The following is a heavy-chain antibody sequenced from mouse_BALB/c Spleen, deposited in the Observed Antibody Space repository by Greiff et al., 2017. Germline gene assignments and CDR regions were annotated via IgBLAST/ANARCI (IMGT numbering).Heavy chain of an antibody. J-gene: IGHJ3*01. V-gene: IGHV2-4-1*01. CDR3: ARPYGNSLAY. D-gene: IGHD2-1*01. CDR1: GFSLTSYG. Sequence: QVQLQQSGPGLVQPSQSLSITCTVSGFSLTSYGVHWVRQSPGKGLEWLGVIWSGGSTDYNAAFISRLSISKDNSKSQVFFKMNSLQADDTAIYYCARPYGNSLAYWGQGTLVTVSA. CDR2: IWSGGST.